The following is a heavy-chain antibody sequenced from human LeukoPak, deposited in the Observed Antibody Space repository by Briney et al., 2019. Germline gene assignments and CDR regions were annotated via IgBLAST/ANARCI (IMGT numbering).Heavy chain of an antibody. Sequence: PGGSLRLSCAASGFTFSSYGMHWVRQAPGKGLEWVAVISYDGSNKYCADSVKGRFTISRDNSKNTLYLQMNSLRAEDTAVYYCAKGSSSWLFDYWGQGTLVTVSS. D-gene: IGHD6-13*01. J-gene: IGHJ4*02. CDR2: ISYDGSNK. CDR3: AKGSSSWLFDY. CDR1: GFTFSSYG. V-gene: IGHV3-30*18.